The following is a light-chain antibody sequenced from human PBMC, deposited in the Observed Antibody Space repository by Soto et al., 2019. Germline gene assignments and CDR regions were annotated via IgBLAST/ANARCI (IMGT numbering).Light chain of an antibody. Sequence: IQMTQSPSTQSASIGDRVIITCRASQSISNWLAWYQQKPGRAPKFLIYQASSLESGVPSRFSGSGSGTEFTLTISSLQPDDFATYYCQQYKSYPWTFGQGTKVDIK. J-gene: IGKJ1*01. CDR1: QSISNW. CDR3: QQYKSYPWT. V-gene: IGKV1-5*03. CDR2: QAS.